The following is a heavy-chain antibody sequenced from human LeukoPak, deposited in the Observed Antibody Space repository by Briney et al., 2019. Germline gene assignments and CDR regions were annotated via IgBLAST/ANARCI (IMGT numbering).Heavy chain of an antibody. V-gene: IGHV3-23*01. CDR1: GFTFSSYA. CDR3: AKAPYYADYYMDV. D-gene: IGHD3-22*01. Sequence: GGSLRLSCAASGFTFSSYAMSWVRQAPGKGLEWVSAISGSGGSTYYADSVKGRFTISRDNSKNTLYLQMNSLRVEDTAVYYCAKAPYYADYYMDVWGKGTTVTVSS. J-gene: IGHJ6*03. CDR2: ISGSGGST.